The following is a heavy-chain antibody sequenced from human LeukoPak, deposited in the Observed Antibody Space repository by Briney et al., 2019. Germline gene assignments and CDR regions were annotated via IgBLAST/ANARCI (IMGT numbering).Heavy chain of an antibody. CDR1: GFTFSSYW. V-gene: IGHV3-7*01. D-gene: IGHD5-24*01. CDR3: ARDHARDGYNF. J-gene: IGHJ4*02. Sequence: QTGGSLRLSCAASGFTFSSYWMNWVRQAPGKGLEWVANIEQDESEKYYVDSVKGRFTISRDNAQNSLNLQMNSLRAEDTAVYYCARDHARDGYNFWGQGTLVTVSS. CDR2: IEQDESEK.